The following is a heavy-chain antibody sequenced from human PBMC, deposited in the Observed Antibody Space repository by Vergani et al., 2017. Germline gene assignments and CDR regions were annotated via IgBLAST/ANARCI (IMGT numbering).Heavy chain of an antibody. Sequence: QVQLVQSGAEVKKPGASVKVSCKASGYTFTSYAMHWVRQAPGQRLEWMGWINAGNGNTKYSQKFQGRVTITRDTSASTAYMELSSLRAEDTAVYYCAKDPIVVVDRVSDYWGQGTLVTVSS. CDR2: INAGNGNT. D-gene: IGHD2-15*01. V-gene: IGHV1-3*01. CDR3: AKDPIVVVDRVSDY. J-gene: IGHJ4*02. CDR1: GYTFTSYA.